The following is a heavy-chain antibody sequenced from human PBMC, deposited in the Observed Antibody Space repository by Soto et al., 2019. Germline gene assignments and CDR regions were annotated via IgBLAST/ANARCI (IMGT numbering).Heavy chain of an antibody. D-gene: IGHD3-3*01. Sequence: LRLSCAASGFTVSSNYMSWVRQAPGKGLEWVSVIYSGGSTYYADSVKGRFTISRDNSKNTLYLQMNSLRAEDTAVYYCARDLDFGVGYMDVWGKGTTVTVSS. CDR3: ARDLDFGVGYMDV. J-gene: IGHJ6*03. V-gene: IGHV3-66*01. CDR1: GFTVSSNY. CDR2: IYSGGST.